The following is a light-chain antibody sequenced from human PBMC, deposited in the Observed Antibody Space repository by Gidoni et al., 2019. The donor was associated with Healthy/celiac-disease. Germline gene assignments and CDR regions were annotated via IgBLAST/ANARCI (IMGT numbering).Light chain of an antibody. CDR1: QSLLHSNGYNY. V-gene: IGKV2-28*01. CDR2: LGS. CDR3: MQALLTPTYT. J-gene: IGKJ2*01. Sequence: DIVMPQSPLSLPVTPGEPASISCRSSQSLLHSNGYNYLDWYLQKPGQSPQLLIYLGSHRASGVPDRFSGSGSGTDFTLKISRVEAEDVGVYYCMQALLTPTYTFGQGTKLEI.